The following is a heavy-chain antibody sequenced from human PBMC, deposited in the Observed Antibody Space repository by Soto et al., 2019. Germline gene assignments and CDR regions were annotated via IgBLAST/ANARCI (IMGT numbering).Heavy chain of an antibody. J-gene: IGHJ3*02. Sequence: PGGSLRLSCAASGFTFSIYGMHWVRQAPGKGLEWVSSMGGSGGSIYYADSVKGRFTISRDNSKNTLYLQMNSLRAEDTAVYYSAKDGSSGWTRAAFDIWGQGTMVTVSS. CDR3: AKDGSSGWTRAAFDI. CDR1: GFTFSIYG. CDR2: MGGSGGSI. V-gene: IGHV3-23*01. D-gene: IGHD6-19*01.